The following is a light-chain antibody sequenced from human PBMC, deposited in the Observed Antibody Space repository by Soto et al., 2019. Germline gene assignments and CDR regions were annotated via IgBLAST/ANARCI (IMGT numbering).Light chain of an antibody. CDR3: QHYDNWPHT. Sequence: EVVMTQSPATLSVSPGERATLSCRASQNLSRNLAWYQQQPGQAPSLLIYGASTSATGIPARFSGSGSGTDFTLTISSLQSEDFAVYYCQHYDNWPHTFGQGTKLEIK. CDR2: GAS. J-gene: IGKJ2*01. V-gene: IGKV3-15*01. CDR1: QNLSRN.